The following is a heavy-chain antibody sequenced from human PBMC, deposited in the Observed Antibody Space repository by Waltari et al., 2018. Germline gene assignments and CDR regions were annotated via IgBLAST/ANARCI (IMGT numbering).Heavy chain of an antibody. CDR1: GGSISSSSYY. V-gene: IGHV4-39*01. J-gene: IGHJ4*02. CDR2: IYYSGST. D-gene: IGHD7-27*01. CDR3: ARGDVLTQLGIEGGLDY. Sequence: QLQLQESGPGLVKPSETLSLTCTVSGGSISSSSYYWGWIRQPPGKGLEWIGSIYYSGSTFYNPSLKSRVTISVDTSKNQFSLKLSSVTAADTAVYYCARGDVLTQLGIEGGLDYWGQGTLVTVSS.